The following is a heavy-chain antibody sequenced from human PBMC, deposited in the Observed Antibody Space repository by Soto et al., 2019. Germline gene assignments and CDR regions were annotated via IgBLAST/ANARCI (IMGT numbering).Heavy chain of an antibody. CDR2: IYYSGST. CDR3: ARDAHYYDSSGPFDY. V-gene: IGHV4-59*01. Sequence: QVQLQESGPGLVKPSETLSLTCTVSGGSISSYYWSWIRQPPGKGLEWIGYIYYSGSTNYNPSLKSRGTISVDTSKNQFSLKLRSGTAADPAVYYCARDAHYYDSSGPFDYWGQGTLVTVSS. D-gene: IGHD3-22*01. CDR1: GGSISSYY. J-gene: IGHJ4*02.